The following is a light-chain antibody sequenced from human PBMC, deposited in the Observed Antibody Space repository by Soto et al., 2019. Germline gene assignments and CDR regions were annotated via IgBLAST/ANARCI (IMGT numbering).Light chain of an antibody. Sequence: IQMTQSPSSLSASVGDRVTITCRASQTIPRSLNWYQQKPGKAPNLLIYTASILQTEAPSRFSGSGSETDFTLTISSLQPEDSGTYFCQQSHHFPYTFGQGTDLEIK. J-gene: IGKJ2*01. V-gene: IGKV1-39*01. CDR3: QQSHHFPYT. CDR2: TAS. CDR1: QTIPRS.